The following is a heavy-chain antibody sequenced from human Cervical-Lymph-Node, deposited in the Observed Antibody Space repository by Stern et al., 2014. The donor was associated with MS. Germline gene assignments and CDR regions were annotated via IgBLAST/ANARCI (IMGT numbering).Heavy chain of an antibody. V-gene: IGHV3-23*04. J-gene: IGHJ6*02. D-gene: IGHD2-2*01. CDR3: AKGKSVVVVPAANYYYYGMDV. CDR1: GFTFSSYA. CDR2: ISGSGGST. Sequence: EAQLVESGGGLVQPGGSLRLSCAASGFTFSSYAMSWVRQAPGKGLEWVSAISGSGGSTYYADSVKGRFTISRDNSKNTLYLQMNSLRAEDTAVYYCAKGKSVVVVPAANYYYYGMDVWGQGTTVTVSS.